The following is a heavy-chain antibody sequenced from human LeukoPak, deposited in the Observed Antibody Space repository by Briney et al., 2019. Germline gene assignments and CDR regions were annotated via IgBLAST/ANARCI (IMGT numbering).Heavy chain of an antibody. CDR2: IHYSGST. Sequence: SETLSLTCTVSGGSISTNIYYWAWIRQPPGKGLEWIASIHYSGSTYYNPSLRSRVTISGDTSNNHFSLRLSSVTAADTAVYYCARRAPGNFFDYWGQGTLVTVSP. CDR1: GGSISTNIYY. V-gene: IGHV4-39*01. J-gene: IGHJ4*02. D-gene: IGHD1-26*01. CDR3: ARRAPGNFFDY.